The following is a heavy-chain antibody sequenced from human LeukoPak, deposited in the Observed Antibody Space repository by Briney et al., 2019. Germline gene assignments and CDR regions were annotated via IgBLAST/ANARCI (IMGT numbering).Heavy chain of an antibody. CDR1: GYTFTSYG. V-gene: IGHV1-18*01. Sequence: ASAKVSCKASGYTFTSYGISWVRQAPGQGLEWMGWISAYNGNTNYAQKLQGRVTMTTDTSTSTAYMELRSLRSDDTAVYYCAREYDFWSGRNWFDPWGQGTLVTVSS. J-gene: IGHJ5*02. CDR3: AREYDFWSGRNWFDP. D-gene: IGHD3-3*01. CDR2: ISAYNGNT.